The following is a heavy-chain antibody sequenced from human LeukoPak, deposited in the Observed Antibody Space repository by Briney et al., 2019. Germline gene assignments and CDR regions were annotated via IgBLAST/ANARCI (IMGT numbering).Heavy chain of an antibody. V-gene: IGHV4-59*01. J-gene: IGHJ6*01. Sequence: SETLSLTCTVSGGSISSYYRSWVRQPPGKGLEWVGYIYYSGSTNYNPSLKSRVTTSVDTSKNQFSLKLSSVTAADTAVYYCARAEADPEPYYGMDVWGKGTTVTVSS. D-gene: IGHD1-14*01. CDR2: IYYSGST. CDR3: ARAEADPEPYYGMDV. CDR1: GGSISSYY.